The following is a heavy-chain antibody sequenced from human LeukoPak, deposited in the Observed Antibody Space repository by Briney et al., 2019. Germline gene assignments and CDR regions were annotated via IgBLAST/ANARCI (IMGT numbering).Heavy chain of an antibody. CDR1: GFTFDDYS. CDR3: ARGRPRVYDSSGYRDDY. V-gene: IGHV3-9*01. Sequence: PGGSLRLSCAASGFTFDDYSMHWVRQAPGKGLEWVSGISWNSGSAGYADSVKGRFTISRDSAKNSLYLQMNSLRAEDTAVYYCARGRPRVYDSSGYRDDYWGQGTLVTVSS. J-gene: IGHJ4*02. CDR2: ISWNSGSA. D-gene: IGHD3-22*01.